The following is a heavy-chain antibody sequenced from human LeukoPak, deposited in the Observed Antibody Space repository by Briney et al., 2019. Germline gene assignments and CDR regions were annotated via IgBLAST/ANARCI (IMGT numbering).Heavy chain of an antibody. CDR3: ARATDQEFDY. Sequence: ASVKGSCKAAGYIFTSHFMHWVRQAPGQGLEWMGIIYPGGNYTNYAQKFHDRVTMTRDTSASTIYMELSSLKSEDTAVYYCARATDQEFDYWGQGTVVTVSS. J-gene: IGHJ4*02. CDR1: GYIFTSHF. V-gene: IGHV1-46*01. CDR2: IYPGGNYT.